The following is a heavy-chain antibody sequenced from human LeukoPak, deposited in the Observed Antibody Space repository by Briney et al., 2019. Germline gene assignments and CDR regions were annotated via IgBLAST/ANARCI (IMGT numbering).Heavy chain of an antibody. CDR3: ARGREIHGGSDTKLDDY. CDR1: GYSFSVYY. CDR2: ISPRSGNT. Sequence: VGSLRLSCAASGYSFSVYYMHWVRQAPGQGLEWVAGISPRSGNTCYADNVKGRFTMSRDTSNNTLYMQLSRLTSDDTAVFYCARGREIHGGSDTKLDDYWGQGTLVTVSS. J-gene: IGHJ4*02. D-gene: IGHD3-10*01. V-gene: IGHV3-23*01.